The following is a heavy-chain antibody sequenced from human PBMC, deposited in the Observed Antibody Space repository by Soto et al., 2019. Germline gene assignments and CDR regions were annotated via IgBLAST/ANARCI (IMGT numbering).Heavy chain of an antibody. V-gene: IGHV3-21*01. Sequence: EVQLVESGGGLVNPGGSLRLSCVVSGFPFSTSTMNWVRQAPGKGLEWVSFISRSSTYIYYADSVKGRFTXXXDXXXXXXXXXXXXXXXEDTAVYYCARGVLPISSTSWFDPWGQGTLVTVSS. CDR1: GFPFSTST. D-gene: IGHD3-10*01. J-gene: IGHJ5*02. CDR2: ISRSSTYI. CDR3: ARGVLPISSTSWFDP.